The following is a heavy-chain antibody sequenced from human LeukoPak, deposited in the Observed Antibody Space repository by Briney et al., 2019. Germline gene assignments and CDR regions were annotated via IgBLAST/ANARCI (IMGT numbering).Heavy chain of an antibody. CDR3: AGGDYNWNGFDP. D-gene: IGHD1-20*01. CDR1: GFTSSTAW. J-gene: IGHJ5*02. V-gene: IGHV3-48*01. Sequence: GGSLTLSCAISGFTSSTAWLTWVRQAPGKGLEWVSYITRSSTTIYYADSVKGRFTISRDNAKNSLYLQMNSLRVEDTAIYYCAGGDYNWNGFDPWGQGTLVTVSS. CDR2: ITRSSTTI.